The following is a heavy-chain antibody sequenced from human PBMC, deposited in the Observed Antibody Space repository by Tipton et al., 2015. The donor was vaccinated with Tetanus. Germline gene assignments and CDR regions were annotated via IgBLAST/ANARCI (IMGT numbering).Heavy chain of an antibody. D-gene: IGHD2-2*01. CDR3: ARPPANGNWFDP. J-gene: IGHJ5*02. Sequence: TLSLTCTVSGGSISSSSYYWGWIRQPPGKGLEWIGSIYYSGSTYYNPSLKSRVTIFVDTSKNQFSLKLSSVTAADTAVYYCARPPANGNWFDPWGQGTLVTVSS. V-gene: IGHV4-39*01. CDR1: GGSISSSSYY. CDR2: IYYSGST.